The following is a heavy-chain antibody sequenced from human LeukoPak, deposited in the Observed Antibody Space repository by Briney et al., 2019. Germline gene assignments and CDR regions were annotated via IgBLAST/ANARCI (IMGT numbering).Heavy chain of an antibody. CDR1: GGSFSGYY. J-gene: IGHJ4*02. CDR3: ARGNYYFDY. Sequence: SETLSFTCAVYGGSFSGYYWSWIRQPPGKGLEWIGEINHSGSTNYNPSLKSRVTISVDTSKNQFSLKLSSVTAADTAVYYCARGNYYFDYWGQGTLVTVSS. V-gene: IGHV4-34*01. CDR2: INHSGST.